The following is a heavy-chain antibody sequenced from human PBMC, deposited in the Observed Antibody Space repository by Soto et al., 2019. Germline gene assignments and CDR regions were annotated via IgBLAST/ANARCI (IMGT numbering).Heavy chain of an antibody. CDR1: GFTFSNYW. J-gene: IGHJ3*02. D-gene: IGHD3-10*01. V-gene: IGHV3-7*03. CDR2: INQDGSEK. Sequence: GYLRLSCEASGFTFSNYWMSWVRQAPGKGLEWVANINQDGSEKYFVGSVNGRFTISRDNAKNSLYLQMNSLRAEDTAVYYCATPTYYYAFDIWGQGTMVTVSS. CDR3: ATPTYYYAFDI.